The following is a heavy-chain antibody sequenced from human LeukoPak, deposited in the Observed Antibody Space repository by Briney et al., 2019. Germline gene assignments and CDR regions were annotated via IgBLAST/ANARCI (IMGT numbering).Heavy chain of an antibody. D-gene: IGHD4-17*01. Sequence: SEPLSLTCTVSGGSISDDYWSWIRQPAGKGLEWIGRVQTSGSTNCNPSLKSRVTMSVDTSKNQCSLRLSTVTAADTAVYYCARDLYGDYGVFDYWGQGTLVTVSS. V-gene: IGHV4-4*07. CDR1: GGSISDDY. J-gene: IGHJ4*02. CDR2: VQTSGST. CDR3: ARDLYGDYGVFDY.